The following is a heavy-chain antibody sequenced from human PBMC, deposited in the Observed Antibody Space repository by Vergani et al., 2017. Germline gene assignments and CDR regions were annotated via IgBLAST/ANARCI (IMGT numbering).Heavy chain of an antibody. J-gene: IGHJ4*02. CDR3: ARAKPTYYYDSSGYSLLY. D-gene: IGHD3-22*01. CDR1: GGSFSGYY. CDR2: INHSGST. V-gene: IGHV4-34*01. Sequence: QLQLQQWGAGLLKPSETLSLTCAVYGGSFSGYYWSWIRQPPGKGLEWIGEINHSGSTNYNPSLKSRVTISVDTSKNQFSLKLSSVTAADTAVYYCARAKPTYYYDSSGYSLLYWGQGTLVTVSS.